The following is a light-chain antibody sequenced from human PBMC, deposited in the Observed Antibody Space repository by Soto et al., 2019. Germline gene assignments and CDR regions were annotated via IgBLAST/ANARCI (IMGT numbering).Light chain of an antibody. CDR3: SSYTSGSSYV. CDR1: SSDIGGYNY. J-gene: IGLJ1*01. CDR2: DVI. Sequence: QSALTQPASVSGSPGRSITISCTGTSSDIGGYNYVSWYQQHPGKAPKLMIYDVIIRPSGVSSRFSGSKSGNTASLTISGLQTEDEADYYCSSYTSGSSYVFGTGTQLTVL. V-gene: IGLV2-14*01.